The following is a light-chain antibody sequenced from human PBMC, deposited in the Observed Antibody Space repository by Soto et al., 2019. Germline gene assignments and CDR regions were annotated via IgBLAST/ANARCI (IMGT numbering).Light chain of an antibody. J-gene: IGKJ2*01. V-gene: IGKV1-5*03. CDR1: QSISSW. Sequence: DIQMTQSPSTLSASVGDRVTITCRASQSISSWLAWYQQKPGKATKLLIYKETSLESGVPSRFSGSGSGTEFTLTIGGLQPDDFATYYCQLYTRYAYTCGQGTKLEIK. CDR2: KET. CDR3: QLYTRYAYT.